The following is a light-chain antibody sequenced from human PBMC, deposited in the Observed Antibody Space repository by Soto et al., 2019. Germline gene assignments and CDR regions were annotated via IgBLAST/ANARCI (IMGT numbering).Light chain of an antibody. CDR3: CSYAGSYSYA. V-gene: IGLV2-11*01. CDR2: DVN. J-gene: IGLJ1*01. CDR1: SSDVGGFNS. Sequence: QSALTQPRSVSGSPGQSVTISCTGTSSDVGGFNSVSWYQQHPGKAPKLMIYDVNKRPSGVPYRFSGSKSGSTASLTISGLQAEDEADYYCCSYAGSYSYAFATGTKLTVL.